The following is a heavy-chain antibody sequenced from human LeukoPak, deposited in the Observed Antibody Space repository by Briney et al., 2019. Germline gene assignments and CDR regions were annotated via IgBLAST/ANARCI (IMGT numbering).Heavy chain of an antibody. D-gene: IGHD6-13*01. V-gene: IGHV3-74*01. CDR3: ANDATQQQLSNLFYGMDV. CDR2: INSDGSST. J-gene: IGHJ6*02. CDR1: GFTFSSYW. Sequence: GGSLRLSCAASGFTFSSYWMHWVRQAPGKGLVWVSRINSDGSSTSYADSVKGRFTISRDNSKNTMYLQMSSLRTEDTAVYFCANDATQQQLSNLFYGMDVWGQGTTVTVSS.